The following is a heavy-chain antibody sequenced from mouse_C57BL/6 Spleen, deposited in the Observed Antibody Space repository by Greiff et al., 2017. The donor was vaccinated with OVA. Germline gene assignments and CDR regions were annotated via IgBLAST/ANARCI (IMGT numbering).Heavy chain of an antibody. D-gene: IGHD5-1*01. CDR3: ARKYPLYAMDY. Sequence: QVQLKQPGAELVMPGASVKLSCKASGYTFTSYWMHWVKQRPGQGLEWIGEIDPSDSYTNYNQKFKGKSTLTVDKSSSTAYMQLSSLTSEDSAVYYCARKYPLYAMDYCGQGTSVTVSS. CDR2: IDPSDSYT. CDR1: GYTFTSYW. V-gene: IGHV1-69*01. J-gene: IGHJ4*01.